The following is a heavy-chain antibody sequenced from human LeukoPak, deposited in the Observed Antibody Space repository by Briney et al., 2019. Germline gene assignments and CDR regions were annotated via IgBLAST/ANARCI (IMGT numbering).Heavy chain of an antibody. V-gene: IGHV1-24*01. Sequence: ASVKVSCKVSGYTLTELSMHWVRQPPGKGLEWMGGFDPEDGETIYAQKFQGRVTMTEDTSTDTAYMELSSLRSEDTAVYYCATVHRSSGYYWSYYFDYWGQGTLVTVSS. D-gene: IGHD3-22*01. J-gene: IGHJ4*02. CDR3: ATVHRSSGYYWSYYFDY. CDR1: GYTLTELS. CDR2: FDPEDGET.